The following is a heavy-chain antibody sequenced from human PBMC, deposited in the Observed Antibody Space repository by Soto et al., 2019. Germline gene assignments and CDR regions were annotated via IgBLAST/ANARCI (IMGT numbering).Heavy chain of an antibody. CDR3: ARRKGYDSTTYYFDY. J-gene: IGHJ4*02. V-gene: IGHV4-39*01. CDR2: VYYNGNM. D-gene: IGHD3-22*01. Sequence: PSETLSLTCTVSGGSISSSTHYWGWIRQPPGKGLEWIGSVYYNGNMYYNPSLKSRVTMSVDTSKNQFSLDLRSVTAADTAVYYCARRKGYDSTTYYFDYWGQGKLVTVSP. CDR1: GGSISSSTHY.